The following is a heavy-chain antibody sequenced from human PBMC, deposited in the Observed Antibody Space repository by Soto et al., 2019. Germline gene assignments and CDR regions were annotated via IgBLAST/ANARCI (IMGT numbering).Heavy chain of an antibody. J-gene: IGHJ4*02. D-gene: IGHD3-10*01. CDR2: IYYTGST. V-gene: IGHV4-59*01. CDR1: GDSISTFY. CDR3: ARQRGNCFDY. Sequence: SATLSLTCTVSGDSISTFYWSCIRQPPGKGLEWIVYIYYTGSTNYNPSLKSRVTMSVDMSKKQFSLKLSSVTAADTAVYYCARQRGNCFDYWGQGTLVTVSS.